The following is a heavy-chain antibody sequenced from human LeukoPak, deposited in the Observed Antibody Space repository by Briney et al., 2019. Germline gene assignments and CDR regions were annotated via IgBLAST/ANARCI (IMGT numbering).Heavy chain of an antibody. CDR1: GFTFSRYG. D-gene: IGHD3-10*01. V-gene: IGHV3-33*01. Sequence: PGGSLRLSCAASGFTFSRYGMHWVRQAPGKGLEWVAVIWYDGSNEYYADSVKGRFTISRDNAKNSLYLQMNSLRAEDTAVYYCARDFGYFWGQGTLVTVSS. CDR3: ARDFGYF. J-gene: IGHJ4*02. CDR2: IWYDGSNE.